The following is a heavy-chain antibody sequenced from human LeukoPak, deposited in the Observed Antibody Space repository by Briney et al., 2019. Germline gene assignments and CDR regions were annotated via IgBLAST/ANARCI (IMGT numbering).Heavy chain of an antibody. J-gene: IGHJ4*02. V-gene: IGHV5-51*01. CDR1: GYSFTSYW. D-gene: IGHD6-13*01. Sequence: GESLKISCKGSGYSFTSYWIGWVRQMPGKGLEWMGIIYPGDSDTRYSPSFQGQVTISADKSISTAYLQWSSLKASDTAMYYCARHFPAVRQLDPPDYWGQGTLVTVSS. CDR2: IYPGDSDT. CDR3: ARHFPAVRQLDPPDY.